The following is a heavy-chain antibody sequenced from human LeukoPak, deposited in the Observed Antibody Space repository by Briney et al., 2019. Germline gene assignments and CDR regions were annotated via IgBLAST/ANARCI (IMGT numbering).Heavy chain of an antibody. D-gene: IGHD3-22*01. CDR3: ARVPLYDRSGYYFDY. CDR2: ISTSGRAI. Sequence: GGSLRLSCAASGFTFSSYEMNWVRQAPGKGLEWVSYISTSGRAIFYADSVKGRFTISRDNAKNSLFLQVNSLRDEDTAVYYCARVPLYDRSGYYFDYWGLGTLVTVSS. CDR1: GFTFSSYE. J-gene: IGHJ4*02. V-gene: IGHV3-48*03.